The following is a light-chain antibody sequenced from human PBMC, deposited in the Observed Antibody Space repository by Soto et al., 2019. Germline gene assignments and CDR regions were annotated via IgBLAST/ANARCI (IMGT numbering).Light chain of an antibody. V-gene: IGKV1-39*01. Sequence: DIQMPQSPSSLSLSVGDRVTISCRASQNIKNYLTWYQQKPGNAPKLLIFAASSLQSGVPSRFSGGGSGTDFTLTISSLQADDVALDFCQQTYSIPLTCGQGNKVELK. CDR1: QNIKNY. J-gene: IGKJ1*01. CDR3: QQTYSIPLT. CDR2: AAS.